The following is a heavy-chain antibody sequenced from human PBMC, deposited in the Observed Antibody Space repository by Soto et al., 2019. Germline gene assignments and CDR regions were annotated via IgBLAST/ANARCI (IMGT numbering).Heavy chain of an antibody. Sequence: QVQLVQSGAEVKKPGSSVKVSCKASGYTFTSYDINWVRQAAGQGLEWRGWMNPNSVNTGYAQKLQGRVTMTRNTSISTAYMEQSSLRSEITALYYCARERVAGYDPWCKGTLVTVSS. D-gene: IGHD3-3*01. J-gene: IGHJ5*02. V-gene: IGHV1-8*01. CDR3: ARERVAGYDP. CDR1: GYTFTSYD. CDR2: MNPNSVNT.